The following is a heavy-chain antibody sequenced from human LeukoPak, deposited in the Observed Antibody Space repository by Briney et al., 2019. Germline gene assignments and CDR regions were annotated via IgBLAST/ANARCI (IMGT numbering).Heavy chain of an antibody. Sequence: ASVTVSFKGSGYSFTDYYFHWVRQPPGQGLEWVGFMNPNSGGTNNAQKFQGRITMTRVTSISSPYMELSRLRSDDADVYYCAGPSYGDYALGNTGIDVWGQGTTVTVSS. CDR2: MNPNSGGT. J-gene: IGHJ6*02. D-gene: IGHD4-17*01. CDR3: AGPSYGDYALGNTGIDV. V-gene: IGHV1-2*02. CDR1: GYSFTDYY.